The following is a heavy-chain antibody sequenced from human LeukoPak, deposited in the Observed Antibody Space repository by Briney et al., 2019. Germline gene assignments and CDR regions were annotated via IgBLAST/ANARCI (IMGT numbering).Heavy chain of an antibody. CDR3: AKAGGGNWGLYYFDY. D-gene: IGHD3-16*01. J-gene: IGHJ4*02. Sequence: PGGSLRLSCGASGFTFRSYAMSWVRQAPGKGLEWVSIIISGGGTTYYAESVKGRFTISRDNSESTLYLQMSSLRAEDTAVYYCAKAGGGNWGLYYFDYWGQGTLVTVSS. V-gene: IGHV3-23*01. CDR1: GFTFRSYA. CDR2: IISGGGTT.